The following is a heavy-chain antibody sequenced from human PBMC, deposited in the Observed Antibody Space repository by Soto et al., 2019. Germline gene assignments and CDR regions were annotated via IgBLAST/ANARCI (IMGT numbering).Heavy chain of an antibody. CDR1: GLTVSGK. CDR2: MSYDGSDT. V-gene: IGHV3-30*02. J-gene: IGHJ4*02. D-gene: IGHD3-10*02. Sequence: VQLVESGGGLIQPGGSLRLSCVASGLTVSGKKYMAWVRQAPGKGLEWVAFMSYDGSDTFYADSVKGRFTISRDNSKNTLFLHMSNLRAEDTAMYYCTIVRVADSALDHWGQGTLVTVSS. CDR3: TIVRVADSALDH.